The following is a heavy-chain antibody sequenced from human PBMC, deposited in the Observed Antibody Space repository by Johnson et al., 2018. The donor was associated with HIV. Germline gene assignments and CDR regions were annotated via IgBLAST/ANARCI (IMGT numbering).Heavy chain of an antibody. CDR1: GFTFSSYA. CDR2: ISYDGSNK. CDR3: ARGRGALDI. V-gene: IGHV3-30-3*01. D-gene: IGHD3-16*01. J-gene: IGHJ3*02. Sequence: QVQLVESGGGVVQPGRSLRLSCAASGFTFSSYAMHWVRQAPGKGLEWVAVISYDGSNKYYADSVKGRFTISRDNSKNTLYLQMNSLRAEDTAVYYCARGRGALDIWGQGTMVTVPS.